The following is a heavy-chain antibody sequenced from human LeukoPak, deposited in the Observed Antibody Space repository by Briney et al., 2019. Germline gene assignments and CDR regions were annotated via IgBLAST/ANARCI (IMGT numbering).Heavy chain of an antibody. Sequence: SETLSLTCTVSGGSISSYYWSWIRQPPGKGLEWIGYIYHSGTTYYNPSLRSRVTISLDRSKNQFSLRLSSVTAADTAVFYCARVAKQLAPYYYMDVWGKGTTVTVSS. CDR2: IYHSGTT. V-gene: IGHV4-59*12. CDR3: ARVAKQLAPYYYMDV. D-gene: IGHD6-6*01. J-gene: IGHJ6*03. CDR1: GGSISSYY.